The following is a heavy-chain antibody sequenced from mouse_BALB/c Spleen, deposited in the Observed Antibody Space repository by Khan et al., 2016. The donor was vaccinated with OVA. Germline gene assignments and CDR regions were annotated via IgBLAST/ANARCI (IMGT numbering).Heavy chain of an antibody. V-gene: IGHV9-3-1*01. CDR3: ARLYRGYAMDY. D-gene: IGHD2-1*01. CDR2: INTYTGEP. CDR1: GYTFTNYG. J-gene: IGHJ4*01. Sequence: QIQLVQSGPELKKPGETVKISCKASGYTFTNYGMNWVKQAPGKGLKWMGWINTYTGEPTYADDFKGRFAFSLETSASTAYLQINNLKNEDTATYVCARLYRGYAMDYWGQGTSVTVSS.